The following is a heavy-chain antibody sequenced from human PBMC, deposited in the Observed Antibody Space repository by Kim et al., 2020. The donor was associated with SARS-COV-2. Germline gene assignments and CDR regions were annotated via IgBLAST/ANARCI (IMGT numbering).Heavy chain of an antibody. V-gene: IGHV1-46*01. CDR2: INPSGGST. J-gene: IGHJ4*02. CDR3: ARDSSSSGWYGTIEDDY. CDR1: GYTFTSYY. Sequence: ASVKVSCKASGYTFTSYYMHWVRQAPGQGLEWMGIINPSGGSTSYAQKFQGRVTMTRDTSTSTVYMELSSLRSEDTAVYYCARDSSSSGWYGTIEDDYWGQGTLVTVSS. D-gene: IGHD6-19*01.